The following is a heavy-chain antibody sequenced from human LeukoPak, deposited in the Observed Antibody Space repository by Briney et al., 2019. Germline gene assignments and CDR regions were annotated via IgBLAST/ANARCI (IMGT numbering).Heavy chain of an antibody. CDR2: IGSSGDRT. V-gene: IGHV3-64*02. D-gene: IGHD2-2*01. J-gene: IGHJ6*02. Sequence: QPGGSLRLSCSASGFTFRSCAIHWVRQAPGKGLEYVSTIGSSGDRTYYADSVKGRFAISRDNSQNTVYLQMGSLRAEDMAVYYCAREHVPAAMVHYYGMDVWGQGTTVTVSS. CDR3: AREHVPAAMVHYYGMDV. CDR1: GFTFRSCA.